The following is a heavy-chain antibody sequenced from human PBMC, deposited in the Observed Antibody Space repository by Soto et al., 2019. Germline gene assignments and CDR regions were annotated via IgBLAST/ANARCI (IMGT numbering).Heavy chain of an antibody. CDR1: GFPISSPYS. CDR3: ARVTMVIRDSDHFGVDV. J-gene: IGHJ6*02. V-gene: IGHV4-38-2*02. CDR2: ISHTGTT. D-gene: IGHD4-17*01. Sequence: LSLTCLVSGFPISSPYSWGWIRQPPGKGLEWIGSISHTGTTSYSPSLTSRVSISVDTSKNQVSLKLTSVTAADTAVYFCARVTMVIRDSDHFGVDVWGHGTTVTVS.